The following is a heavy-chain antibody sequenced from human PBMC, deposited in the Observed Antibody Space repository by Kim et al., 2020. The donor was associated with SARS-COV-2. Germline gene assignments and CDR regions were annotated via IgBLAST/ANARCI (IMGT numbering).Heavy chain of an antibody. V-gene: IGHV4-39*01. Sequence: YTPSLKSRVTISVDTSKNQFSLKLSSVTAADTAVYYCARQKHQGSCPFDYWGQGTLVTVSS. CDR3: ARQKHQGSCPFDY. D-gene: IGHD2-15*01. J-gene: IGHJ4*02.